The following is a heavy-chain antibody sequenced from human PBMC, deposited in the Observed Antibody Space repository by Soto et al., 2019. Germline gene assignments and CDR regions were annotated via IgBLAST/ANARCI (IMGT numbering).Heavy chain of an antibody. CDR2: IYYSGST. CDR1: GGSISSGDYY. D-gene: IGHD3-9*01. V-gene: IGHV4-30-4*01. Sequence: ASETLSLTCTVSGGSISSGDYYWSWIRQPPGKGLEWIGYIYYSGSTYYNPSLKSRVTISVDTSKNQFSLKLSSVTAADTAVYYCAREYYDILTGPTGLDYWGQGTLVTVSS. CDR3: AREYYDILTGPTGLDY. J-gene: IGHJ4*02.